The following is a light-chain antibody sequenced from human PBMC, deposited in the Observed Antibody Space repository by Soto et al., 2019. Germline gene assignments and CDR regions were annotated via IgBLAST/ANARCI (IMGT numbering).Light chain of an antibody. J-gene: IGKJ1*01. CDR2: EAS. V-gene: IGKV2D-29*01. CDR1: QSLLHSDGKTY. Sequence: DIAMTQTPLSLSVTPGQPASISCKSSQSLLHSDGKTYLYWFLQKPGQPPQLLIYEASYRVSGVPDRLSGSGSGKYLTLNVSRVEAEDVGVYYWMQSIQLLRTVGQRTKVDI. CDR3: MQSIQLLRT.